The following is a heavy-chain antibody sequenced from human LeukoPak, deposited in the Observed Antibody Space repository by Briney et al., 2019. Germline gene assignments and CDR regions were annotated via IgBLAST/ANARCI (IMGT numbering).Heavy chain of an antibody. CDR2: IYTSGST. CDR3: ARGLVPAVDAYYYYYYMDV. CDR1: GGSISSYY. Sequence: SETLSLTCTVSGGSISSYYWSWIRQPAGKGLEWIGRIYTSGSTNYNPSLKSRATMSVDTSKNQFSLKLSSVTAADTAVYYCARGLVPAVDAYYYYYYMDVWGKGTTVTVSS. D-gene: IGHD2-2*01. V-gene: IGHV4-4*07. J-gene: IGHJ6*03.